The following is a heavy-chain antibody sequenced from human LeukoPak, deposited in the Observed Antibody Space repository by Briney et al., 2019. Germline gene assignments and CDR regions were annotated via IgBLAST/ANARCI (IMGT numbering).Heavy chain of an antibody. J-gene: IGHJ6*02. Sequence: PSETLSLTCTVSGGSISSYYWSWIRQPPGKGLEWIGYIYYSGSTNYSPSLKSRVTISVDTSKNQFSLKLSSVTAADTAVYYCARELRELHYYYYGMDVWGQGTTVTVSS. V-gene: IGHV4-59*01. CDR1: GGSISSYY. D-gene: IGHD1-7*01. CDR3: ARELRELHYYYYGMDV. CDR2: IYYSGST.